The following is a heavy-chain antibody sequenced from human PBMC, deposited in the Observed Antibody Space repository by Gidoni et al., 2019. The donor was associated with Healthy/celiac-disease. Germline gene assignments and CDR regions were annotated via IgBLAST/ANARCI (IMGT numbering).Heavy chain of an antibody. V-gene: IGHV3-11*01. Sequence: APEVTFSDYYMSWSRQAPGQGLEWGSYISRSGSTIYYADAVKGRCTISRDNAKNSLYLHMNSLRDADRAVYYCACYCRGGSCYAASNNYDCVWVSYRYDAYSFDYWGQGTLVTVSS. D-gene: IGHD3-16*02. J-gene: IGHJ4*02. CDR2: ISRSGSTI. CDR1: EVTFSDYY. CDR3: ACYCRGGSCYAASNNYDCVWVSYRYDAYSFDY.